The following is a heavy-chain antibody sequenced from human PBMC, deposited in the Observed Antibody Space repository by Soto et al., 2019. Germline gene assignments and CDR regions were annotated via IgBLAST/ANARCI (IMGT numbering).Heavy chain of an antibody. V-gene: IGHV4-61*08. CDR3: ARTGPYSSGDN. D-gene: IGHD3-22*01. CDR2: IYYSGST. J-gene: IGHJ4*02. CDR1: GDSISSGDYY. Sequence: SETLSLTCAVSGDSISSGDYYWSWIRQPPGKGLEWIGYIYYSGSTNYNPSLKSRVTISVDTSKNEFSLKLSSVTAADTAVYYCARTGPYSSGDNWGQGTLVTVSS.